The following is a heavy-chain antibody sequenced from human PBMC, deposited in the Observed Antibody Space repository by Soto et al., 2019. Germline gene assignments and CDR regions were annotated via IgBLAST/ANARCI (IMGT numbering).Heavy chain of an antibody. CDR1: GFTFSSYS. CDR2: ISSSSSYI. D-gene: IGHD3-10*01. Sequence: EVQLVESGGGLVKPGGSLRLSCAASGFTFSSYSMNWVRQAPGKGLEWVSSISSSSSYIYYADSVKGRFTISRDNAKNSLYLQMNSLRAEDTAVYYCARHYYGSGSWDYYGMAVWGQGTTVTVSS. J-gene: IGHJ6*02. CDR3: ARHYYGSGSWDYYGMAV. V-gene: IGHV3-21*01.